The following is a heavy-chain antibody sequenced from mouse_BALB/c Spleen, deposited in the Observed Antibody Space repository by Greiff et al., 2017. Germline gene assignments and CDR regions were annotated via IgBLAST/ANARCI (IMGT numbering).Heavy chain of an antibody. J-gene: IGHJ1*01. CDR1: GFTFSSYG. D-gene: IGHD1-1*01. CDR2: INSNGGST. CDR3: ARDYYGSSYDWYFDV. V-gene: IGHV5-6-3*01. Sequence: EVKLVESGGGLVQPGGSLKLSCAASGFTFSSYGMSWVRQTPDKRLELVATINSNGGSTYYPDSVKGRFTISRDNAKNTLYLQMSSLKSEDTAMYYCARDYYGSSYDWYFDVWGAGTTVTVSS.